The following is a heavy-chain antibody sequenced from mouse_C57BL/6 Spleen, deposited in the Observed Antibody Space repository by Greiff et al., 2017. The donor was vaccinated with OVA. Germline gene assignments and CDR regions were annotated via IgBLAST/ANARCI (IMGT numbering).Heavy chain of an antibody. D-gene: IGHD1-1*01. CDR3: ARFTTVVEDWYFDV. CDR1: GYTFTSYW. J-gene: IGHJ1*03. Sequence: QVQLQQPGAELVRPGSSVKLSCKASGYTFTSYWMDWVKQRPGQGLEWIGNIYPSDSETHYNQKFKDQATLTVDKSSSTAYMQLSSLTSEDSAVYYCARFTTVVEDWYFDVWGTGTTVTVSS. V-gene: IGHV1-61*01. CDR2: IYPSDSET.